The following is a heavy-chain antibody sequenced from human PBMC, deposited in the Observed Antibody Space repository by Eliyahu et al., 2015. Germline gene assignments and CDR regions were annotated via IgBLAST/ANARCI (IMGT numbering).Heavy chain of an antibody. CDR3: VRDGYTNRYYFDY. CDR1: GYSTSSGYY. V-gene: IGHV4-38-2*01. CDR2: IYHSGST. D-gene: IGHD5-24*01. Sequence: QVQLQESGPGLVKPSETLSLTCAVSGYSTSSGYYWGWIRQPPGKGLEWIGSIYHSGSTYYNPSLKSRVTISVDTSKNQFSLKLSSVTAADTAVYYCVRDGYTNRYYFDYWGQGTLVTVSS. J-gene: IGHJ4*02.